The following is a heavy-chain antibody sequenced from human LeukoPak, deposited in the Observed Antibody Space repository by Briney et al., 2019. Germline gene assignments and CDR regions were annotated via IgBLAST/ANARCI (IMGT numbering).Heavy chain of an antibody. CDR2: IYYSANT. CDR1: GSSISKHY. D-gene: IGHD5-18*01. CDR3: ARVLQYSFGSQYYYYYMDV. J-gene: IGHJ6*03. V-gene: IGHV4-59*11. Sequence: TSETLSLTCTSSGSSISKHYWSWLRQPPGKGLEWIGYIYYSANTTYNTSIKSRVTISVDTSKNQFALRLSSVTAADTAVYYCARVLQYSFGSQYYYYYMDVWGKGTTVSVSS.